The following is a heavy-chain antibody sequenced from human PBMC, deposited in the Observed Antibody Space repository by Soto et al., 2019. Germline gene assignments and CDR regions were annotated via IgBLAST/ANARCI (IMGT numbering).Heavy chain of an antibody. D-gene: IGHD6-19*01. CDR1: GFTFSSYW. CDR3: AREGGWYNWFDP. J-gene: IGHJ5*02. Sequence: GGSLRLSCAASGFTFSSYWMHWVRQAPGKGLVWVSRINSDGSSTSYADSVKGRFTISRDNAKNTLYLQMNSLRAEDTAVYYCAREGGWYNWFDPWGHGTLVTVSS. CDR2: INSDGSST. V-gene: IGHV3-74*01.